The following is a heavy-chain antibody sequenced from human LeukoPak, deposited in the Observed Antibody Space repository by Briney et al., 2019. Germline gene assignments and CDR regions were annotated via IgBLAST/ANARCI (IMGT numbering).Heavy chain of an antibody. CDR1: GFTFSSYE. D-gene: IGHD1-26*01. J-gene: IGHJ3*02. V-gene: IGHV3-48*03. CDR3: ARENPSGGGRAGDAFDI. CDR2: ISSSGSTI. Sequence: GWSLRLSCAASGFTFSSYEMNWVRQAPGKRLEWVSYISSSGSTIYYTDSVKGRFTISRDNAKNSLYLQMNSLRAEDTAVYYCARENPSGGGRAGDAFDIWGQGTMVTVSS.